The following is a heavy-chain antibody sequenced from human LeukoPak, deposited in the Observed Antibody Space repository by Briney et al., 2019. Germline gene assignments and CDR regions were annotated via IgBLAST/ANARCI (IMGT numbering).Heavy chain of an antibody. Sequence: SVTVSCKASGGTFSSYAISWVRQAPGQGLEWMGRIIPILGIANYAQKFQGRVTITADKSTSTAYMELSSLRSEDTAVYYCARDRGYGDYWYFDLWGRGTLVTVSS. J-gene: IGHJ2*01. V-gene: IGHV1-69*04. CDR1: GGTFSSYA. D-gene: IGHD6-25*01. CDR3: ARDRGYGDYWYFDL. CDR2: IIPILGIA.